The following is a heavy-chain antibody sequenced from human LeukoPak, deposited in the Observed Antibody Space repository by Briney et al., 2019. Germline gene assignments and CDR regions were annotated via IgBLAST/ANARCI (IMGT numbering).Heavy chain of an antibody. J-gene: IGHJ4*02. D-gene: IGHD2-21*01. CDR3: ARDSTYCGGDCYPRGLFDY. CDR2: ISGSGGST. Sequence: GGSLRLSCAASGFTFSSYAMSWVRQAPGKGLEWVSAISGSGGSTYYADSVKGRFTISRDNSKNTLYLQMNSLRAEDTAVYYCARDSTYCGGDCYPRGLFDYWGQGTLVTVSS. V-gene: IGHV3-23*01. CDR1: GFTFSSYA.